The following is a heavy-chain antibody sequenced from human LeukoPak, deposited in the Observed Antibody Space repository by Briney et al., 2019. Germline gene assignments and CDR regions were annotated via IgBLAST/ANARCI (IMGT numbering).Heavy chain of an antibody. J-gene: IGHJ6*03. CDR1: GGSITDYF. CDR3: ARVGDLFGAHRVRGLPPDYYYMDV. D-gene: IGHD3-10*01. V-gene: IGHV4-34*01. Sequence: SETLSLTCALSGGSITDYFYNWVRQSPGKGLEWIGEINHSGSSTYNPSLKSRVIISVDTSKNQFSLRLTSVTAADTGVYYCARVGDLFGAHRVRGLPPDYYYMDVWGKGTMVTVSS. CDR2: INHSGSS.